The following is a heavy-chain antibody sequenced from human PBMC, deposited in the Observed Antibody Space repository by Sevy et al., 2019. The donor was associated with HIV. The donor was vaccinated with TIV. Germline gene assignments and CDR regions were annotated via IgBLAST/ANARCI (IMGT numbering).Heavy chain of an antibody. CDR3: ARYELGAFDI. V-gene: IGHV4-59*01. J-gene: IGHJ3*02. Sequence: SETLSLTCTVSGGSIGNYYWSWIRQPPGKGLEWIGDISYSGSTNYNPSLKSRVTISVDTSKNQFFLRLGSVTAADTAVFYCARYELGAFDIWGQGTMVTVSS. CDR1: GGSIGNYY. D-gene: IGHD7-27*01. CDR2: ISYSGST.